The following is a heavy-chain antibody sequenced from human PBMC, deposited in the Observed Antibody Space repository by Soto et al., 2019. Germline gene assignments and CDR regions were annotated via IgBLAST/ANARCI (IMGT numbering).Heavy chain of an antibody. CDR1: GYTFTSYD. J-gene: IGHJ4*02. Sequence: ASVKVSCKASGYTFTSYDINWVRQATGQGLEWMGWMNPNSGNTGYAQKFQGRVTMTRNTSISTAYMELSSLRSEDTAVYYCARGAVVVVAATPGRDFDYWGQGTLVTVSS. CDR2: MNPNSGNT. CDR3: ARGAVVVVAATPGRDFDY. V-gene: IGHV1-8*01. D-gene: IGHD2-15*01.